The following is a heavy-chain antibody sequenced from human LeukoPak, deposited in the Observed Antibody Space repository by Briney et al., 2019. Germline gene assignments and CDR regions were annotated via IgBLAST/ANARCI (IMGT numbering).Heavy chain of an antibody. CDR1: GGSISSYY. V-gene: IGHV4-59*01. D-gene: IGHD6-19*01. CDR3: ARHNSSGWYYYYYGMDV. CDR2: IYYSGST. Sequence: SETLSLTCTVSGGSISSYYWSWIRQPPGKGLEWIGYIYYSGSTNYNPSLKSRVAISVDTSKNQFSLKLSSVSAADTAVYYCARHNSSGWYYYYYGMDVWGQGTTVTVSS. J-gene: IGHJ6*02.